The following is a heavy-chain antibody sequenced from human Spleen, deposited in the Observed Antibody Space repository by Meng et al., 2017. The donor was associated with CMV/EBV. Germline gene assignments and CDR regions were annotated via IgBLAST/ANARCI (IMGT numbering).Heavy chain of an antibody. Sequence: ASVKVSCKASGYTFTAHYFHWVRQAPGQGLEWMGWIHPHRGDTNYAQKLQGRVAMTTDTSTSTAYMELRSLRSDDTAVYYCAIFDCSTTSCYGLYYFGMDVGGQGTTVTVSS. D-gene: IGHD2-2*01. CDR3: AIFDCSTTSCYGLYYFGMDV. J-gene: IGHJ6*02. CDR2: IHPHRGDT. CDR1: GYTFTAHY. V-gene: IGHV1-18*04.